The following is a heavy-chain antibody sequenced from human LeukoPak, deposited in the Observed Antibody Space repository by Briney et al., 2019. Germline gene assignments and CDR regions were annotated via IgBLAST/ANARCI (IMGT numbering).Heavy chain of an antibody. CDR1: GFTFSAFS. J-gene: IGHJ5*02. D-gene: IGHD6-19*01. Sequence: GGSLRLSCAASGFTFSAFSMNWVRQAPGKGLEWVSSVSGSSSYIYYADSVKGRFTISRDNAKNSVYLQMDSLRAEDTAVYYCASGWGRSWDENWFDAWGQGTRVPASS. CDR2: VSGSSSYI. CDR3: ASGWGRSWDENWFDA. V-gene: IGHV3-21*06.